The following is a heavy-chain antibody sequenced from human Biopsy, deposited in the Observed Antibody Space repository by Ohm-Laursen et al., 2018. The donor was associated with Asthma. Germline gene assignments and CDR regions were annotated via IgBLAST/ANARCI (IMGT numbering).Heavy chain of an antibody. CDR1: GGSISSFY. CDR2: VYWTGST. J-gene: IGHJ4*02. D-gene: IGHD6-19*01. Sequence: GTLSLTCSVYGGSISSFYWSWTRQSPEKGLEWMGYVYWTGSTNYNPSLKSRITMSVDTSKNRMFLELTSVTAADTAIYYCVRAVRNEQWLAPFDYWGQGKPVTVSS. V-gene: IGHV4-59*01. CDR3: VRAVRNEQWLAPFDY.